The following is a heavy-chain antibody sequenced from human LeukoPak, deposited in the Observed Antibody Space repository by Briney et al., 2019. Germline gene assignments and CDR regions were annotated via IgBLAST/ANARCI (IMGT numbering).Heavy chain of an antibody. CDR2: ISSSSSYI. J-gene: IGHJ6*02. V-gene: IGHV3-21*01. CDR3: AIDKIAAAGTDYYYGMDV. D-gene: IGHD6-13*01. CDR1: GFTFSSYN. Sequence: GGSLRLSCAASGFTFSSYNMNWVRQAPGKGLEWVSSISSSSSYIYYADSVKGRFTISRDNAKNSLYLQMNSLRAEDTAVYYCAIDKIAAAGTDYYYGMDVWGQGTTVTVSS.